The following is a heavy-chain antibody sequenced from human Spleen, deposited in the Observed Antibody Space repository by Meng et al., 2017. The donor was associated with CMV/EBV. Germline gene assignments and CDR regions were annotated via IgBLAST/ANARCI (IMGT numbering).Heavy chain of an antibody. CDR1: GFTVSSNY. CDR2: IYSGGST. CDR3: ARSDYDFWSGSRGYYYGMDV. J-gene: IGHJ6*02. Sequence: GGSLRLSCAASGFTVSSNYMSWVRQAPGKGLEWVSVIYSGGSTYYADSVKGRFTISRDNSKNTLYLQMNSLRAEDTAVYYCARSDYDFWSGSRGYYYGMDVWGQGTTVTVSS. V-gene: IGHV3-53*05. D-gene: IGHD3-3*01.